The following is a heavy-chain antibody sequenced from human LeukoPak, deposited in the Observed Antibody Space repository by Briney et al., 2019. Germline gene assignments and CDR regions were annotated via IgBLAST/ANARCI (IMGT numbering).Heavy chain of an antibody. CDR3: AKGEEGVVVVAGVDY. CDR2: INPSGGST. Sequence: GASVNVSFKSSGYTFTSYYMHWVRQAPGQGLEWMGIINPSGGSTSYAQKFQGRVTMTRDTFTSTVYMELSSLRSEDTAVYYCAKGEEGVVVVAGVDYWGQGTLVTVSS. V-gene: IGHV1-46*01. J-gene: IGHJ4*02. D-gene: IGHD2-15*01. CDR1: GYTFTSYY.